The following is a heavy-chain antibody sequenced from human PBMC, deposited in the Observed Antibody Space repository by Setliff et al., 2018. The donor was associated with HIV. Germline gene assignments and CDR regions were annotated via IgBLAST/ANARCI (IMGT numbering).Heavy chain of an antibody. Sequence: PSETLSLTCTVSGGSITSGNYFWTWIRQPAGKGLEWIGHIYTDGSTNYNPSFRSRVTISVDSSKNQFSLKLSSVTAADTAVYHCARGAYRDGYDYWGQGTLVTVSS. J-gene: IGHJ4*02. CDR2: IYTDGST. D-gene: IGHD5-18*01. CDR1: GGSITSGNYF. V-gene: IGHV4-61*09. CDR3: ARGAYRDGYDY.